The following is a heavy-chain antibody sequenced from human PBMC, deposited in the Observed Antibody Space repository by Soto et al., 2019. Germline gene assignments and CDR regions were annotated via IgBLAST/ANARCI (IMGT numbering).Heavy chain of an antibody. V-gene: IGHV3-23*01. CDR1: GFTFSSYA. J-gene: IGHJ3*02. CDR3: AKHSTRGYCRSTSCSFDAFDI. CDR2: ISGSGGST. Sequence: RLSCAASGFTFSSYAMSWVRQAPGKGLEWVSAISGSGGSTYYADSVKGRFTISRDNSKNTLYLQMNSLRAEDTAVYYCAKHSTRGYCRSTSCSFDAFDIWGQGTMVTVSS. D-gene: IGHD2-2*01.